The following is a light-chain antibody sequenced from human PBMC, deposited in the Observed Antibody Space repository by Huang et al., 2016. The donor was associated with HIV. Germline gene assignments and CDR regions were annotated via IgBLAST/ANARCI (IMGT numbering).Light chain of an antibody. V-gene: IGKV4-1*01. Sequence: DIVMTQSPDSLAVSLGERATINCKSSQSVLYRSNNKNYLAWYQQKPGQPPKLLIDWASTRESGVPDRCTGSGSGTDVSLTISSLQAEDVAVYYCQQYDTSPWTFGQGTKVEIK. CDR1: QSVLYRSNNKNY. CDR3: QQYDTSPWT. CDR2: WAS. J-gene: IGKJ1*01.